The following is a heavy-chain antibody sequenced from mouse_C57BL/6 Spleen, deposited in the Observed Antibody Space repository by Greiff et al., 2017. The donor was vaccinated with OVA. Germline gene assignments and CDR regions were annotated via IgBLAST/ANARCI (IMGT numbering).Heavy chain of an antibody. J-gene: IGHJ3*01. CDR1: GYSITSGYY. CDR3: AMAGYDGWFAY. Sequence: DVQLQESGPGLVKPSQSLSLTCSVTGYSITSGYYWNWIRQFPGNKLEWMGYISYDGSNNYNPSLKNRISITRDTSKNQFFLKLNSVTTEDTATYYCAMAGYDGWFAYWGQGTLVTVSA. V-gene: IGHV3-6*01. D-gene: IGHD2-2*01. CDR2: ISYDGSN.